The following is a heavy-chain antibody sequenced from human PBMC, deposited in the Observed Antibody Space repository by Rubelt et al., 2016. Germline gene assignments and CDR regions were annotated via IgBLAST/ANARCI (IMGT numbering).Heavy chain of an antibody. D-gene: IGHD3-22*01. CDR1: GGTFSSYA. J-gene: IGHJ3*02. Sequence: QVQLVQSGAEVKKPGSSVKVSCKASGGTFSSYAISWVRQAPGQGIEWMGGIIPIFGPAHYALKCQGRVPMTADESTSTAYMELSSLRSEDTAVYYCARERLLEDSSGGDAFDSWGQGTMVTVSS. CDR2: IIPIFGPA. CDR3: ARERLLEDSSGGDAFDS. V-gene: IGHV1-69*01.